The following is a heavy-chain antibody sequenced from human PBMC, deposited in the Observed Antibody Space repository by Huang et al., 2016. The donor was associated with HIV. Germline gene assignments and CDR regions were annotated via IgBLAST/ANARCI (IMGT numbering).Heavy chain of an antibody. Sequence: QVQLQQWGAGLLKPSETLSITCAVYGGSTSGYYWSWIRQPPGQGLEWIGEINHSGSTNYNPALKSRVTIAVDTSKNQFSLKLSSVTAADTAVYYCARTSYYYDSSDYYSWGQGTLVTVSS. D-gene: IGHD3-22*01. CDR1: GGSTSGYY. CDR2: INHSGST. J-gene: IGHJ4*02. CDR3: ARTSYYYDSSDYYS. V-gene: IGHV4-34*01.